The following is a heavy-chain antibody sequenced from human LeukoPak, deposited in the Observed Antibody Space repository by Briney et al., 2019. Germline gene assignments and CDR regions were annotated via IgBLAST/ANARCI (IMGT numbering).Heavy chain of an antibody. V-gene: IGHV3-64D*06. CDR3: VKVKYCSGGSYYGSYGMDV. D-gene: IGHD2-15*01. Sequence: GGSLRLSCSASRFTFSSYAMHWVRQAPGKGLEYVSAISSNGGSTYYADSVKGRFTISRDNSKNTLYLQMSSLRAEDTAVYYCVKVKYCSGGSYYGSYGMDVWGKGTTVTASS. CDR1: RFTFSSYA. J-gene: IGHJ6*04. CDR2: ISSNGGST.